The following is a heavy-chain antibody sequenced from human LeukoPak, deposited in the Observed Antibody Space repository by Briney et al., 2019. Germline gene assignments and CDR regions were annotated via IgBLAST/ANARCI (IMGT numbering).Heavy chain of an antibody. J-gene: IGHJ4*02. D-gene: IGHD1-1*01. CDR1: GSTFTGSW. CDR2: MDPSGTQT. Sequence: FTSSGSGSTFTGSWLNWVRQAPGQGLEWVANMDPSGTQTRYVDSVKGRFTISKDDPGTSLYLEMHSLRAEDTAIYYCAIWTSGNYWGQGALVTVSS. V-gene: IGHV3-7*01. CDR3: AIWTSGNY.